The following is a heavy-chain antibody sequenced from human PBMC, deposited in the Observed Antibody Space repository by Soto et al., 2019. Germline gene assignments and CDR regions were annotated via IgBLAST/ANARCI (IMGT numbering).Heavy chain of an antibody. CDR1: GYTFTSYY. Sequence: ASVKVSCKASGYTFTSYYMHWVRQAPGQGXEWMGIINPSGGSTSYAQKFQGRVTMTRDTSTSTVYMELSSLRSEDTAVYYCASRDTAYGPSYYYYGMDVWGQGTTVTVSS. D-gene: IGHD5-18*01. CDR3: ASRDTAYGPSYYYYGMDV. V-gene: IGHV1-46*01. J-gene: IGHJ6*02. CDR2: INPSGGST.